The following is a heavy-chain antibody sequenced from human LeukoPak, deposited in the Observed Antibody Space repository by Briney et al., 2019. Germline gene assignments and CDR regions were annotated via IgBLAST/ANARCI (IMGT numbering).Heavy chain of an antibody. CDR1: GFTFSSYA. CDR2: IRYDGSNK. Sequence: PGGSLRLSCAASGFTFSSYAMHWVRQAPGKGLEWVAFIRYDGSNKYYADSVKGRFTISRDNSKNTQYLQMNSLRAEDSAVYYCARGAPADYWGQGTLVTVSS. D-gene: IGHD3-10*01. J-gene: IGHJ4*02. CDR3: ARGAPADY. V-gene: IGHV3-30*02.